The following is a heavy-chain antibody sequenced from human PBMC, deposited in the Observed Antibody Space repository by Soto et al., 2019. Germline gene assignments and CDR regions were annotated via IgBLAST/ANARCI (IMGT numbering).Heavy chain of an antibody. CDR3: ARGGGVGVAGSAAFDM. D-gene: IGHD3-3*01. CDR2: INPATGAA. Sequence: QLHLVQSGAVVKKPGASVTVSCSASGYPVTAYYMHWVRQAPGRGLEGMGGINPATGAAKYTQTCQGRVTRTRDTSTSTGVMELSGLTSEDTAGFYWARGGGVGVAGSAAFDMWGQGTLVTVSS. CDR1: GYPVTAYY. V-gene: IGHV1-2*02. J-gene: IGHJ3*02.